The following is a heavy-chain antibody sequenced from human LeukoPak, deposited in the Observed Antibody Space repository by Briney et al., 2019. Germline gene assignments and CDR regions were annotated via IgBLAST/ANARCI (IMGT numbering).Heavy chain of an antibody. CDR1: GYSISSGYF. Sequence: SETLSLTCNVSGYSISSGYFWGWVRQPPGKGLEWIGSIYQRATVHYNPSLKSRVTISVDTSKNQFSLKLSSVTAADTAVYYCARGPVVPAAIGYYMDVWGKGTTVTVSS. V-gene: IGHV4-38-2*02. D-gene: IGHD2-2*01. CDR3: ARGPVVPAAIGYYMDV. J-gene: IGHJ6*03. CDR2: IYQRATV.